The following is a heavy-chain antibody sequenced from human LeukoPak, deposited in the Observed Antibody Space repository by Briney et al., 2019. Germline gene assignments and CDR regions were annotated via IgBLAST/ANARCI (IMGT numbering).Heavy chain of an antibody. CDR1: GFTFSSYE. CDR2: ISSSGSTI. D-gene: IGHD3-3*01. J-gene: IGHJ4*02. CDR3: AREGGTTLRFLEWLTYFDY. Sequence: PGGSLRLSCAASGFTFSSYEMNWVRQAPGKGLEWVSYISSSGSTIYYADSVKGRFTISRDNAKNPLYLQMNSLRAEDTAVYYCAREGGTTLRFLEWLTYFDYWGQGTLVTVSS. V-gene: IGHV3-48*03.